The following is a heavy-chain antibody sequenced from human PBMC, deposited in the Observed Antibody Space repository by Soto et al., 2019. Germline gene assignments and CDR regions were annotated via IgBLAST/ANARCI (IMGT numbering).Heavy chain of an antibody. CDR1: GDTFRNYA. CDR3: ARDPGIAVVGRGTSFEH. J-gene: IGHJ4*02. D-gene: IGHD6-19*01. Sequence: QVQLVQSGAEVTKPGSSVKVSCKASGDTFRNYAFTWVRQAPGQGLEWMGTIIPLFSTRYAQKFQGRVTMTADESTSTVYMDLSSLKSDDTAVYYCARDPGIAVVGRGTSFEHWGQGTLVTVSS. CDR2: IIPLFST. V-gene: IGHV1-69*18.